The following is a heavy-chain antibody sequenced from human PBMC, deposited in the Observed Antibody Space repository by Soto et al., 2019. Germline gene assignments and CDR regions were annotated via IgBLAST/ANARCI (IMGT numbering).Heavy chain of an antibody. D-gene: IGHD1-1*01. CDR3: ARGELEVVCFDY. V-gene: IGHV4-30-4*01. Sequence: SETLSLTCTVSGGSISSGDYYWRWIRQPPGKGLEWIGYIYYSGSTLYNPSLKSRVTISVDTSMNQFSLTLSAVTAADTAVYYWARGELEVVCFDYWGQGTLVTVSS. J-gene: IGHJ4*02. CDR1: GGSISSGDYY. CDR2: IYYSGST.